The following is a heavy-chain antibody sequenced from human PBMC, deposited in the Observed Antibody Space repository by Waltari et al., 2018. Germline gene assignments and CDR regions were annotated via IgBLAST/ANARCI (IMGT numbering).Heavy chain of an antibody. D-gene: IGHD3-9*01. CDR3: ARERSRDFDWLPNVLDV. Sequence: QVQLQQGGAGLLKPSETLSLTCTVHGGSFSGPFCTWIRQAPGKGPEWLGESDHRGSTHYNPSFRSRVTISVDTSKNQFSLQLNSVTAADTALYYCARERSRDFDWLPNVLDVWGLGTLVTVSS. J-gene: IGHJ3*01. V-gene: IGHV4-34*02. CDR1: GGSFSGPF. CDR2: SDHRGST.